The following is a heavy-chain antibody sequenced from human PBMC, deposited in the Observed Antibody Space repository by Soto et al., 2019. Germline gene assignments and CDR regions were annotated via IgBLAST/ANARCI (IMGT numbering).Heavy chain of an antibody. CDR2: IYYIGSP. Sequence: SETLSLTCTVSGVSLSSFHWSWIRQPPGKGLEWIGYIYYIGSPNYSPSLKSRVTISIDTSKNQLSLRLGSVTAADTAVYYCARAIAGRSDVFDYWGQGTLVTVSS. D-gene: IGHD6-6*01. CDR3: ARAIAGRSDVFDY. V-gene: IGHV4-59*01. J-gene: IGHJ4*02. CDR1: GVSLSSFH.